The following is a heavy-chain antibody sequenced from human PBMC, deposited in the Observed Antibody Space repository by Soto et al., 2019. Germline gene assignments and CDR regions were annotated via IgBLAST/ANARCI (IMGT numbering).Heavy chain of an antibody. CDR1: GFTFSSYA. D-gene: IGHD3-22*01. CDR3: DAPYYYDSSGFDAFDI. Sequence: GSLRLSCAASGFTFSSYAMSWVRQAPGKGLEWVSAISGSGGSTYYADSVKGRFTISRDNSKNTLYLQMNSLRAEDTAVYYCDAPYYYDSSGFDAFDIWGQGTMVTVSS. V-gene: IGHV3-23*01. CDR2: ISGSGGST. J-gene: IGHJ3*02.